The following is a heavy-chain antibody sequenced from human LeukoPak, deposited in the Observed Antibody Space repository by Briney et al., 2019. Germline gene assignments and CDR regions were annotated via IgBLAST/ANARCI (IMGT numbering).Heavy chain of an antibody. CDR3: AREYYYDEDAGNY. CDR1: GFSFSRSS. J-gene: IGHJ4*02. CDR2: ITASSSYI. D-gene: IGHD3-22*01. V-gene: IGHV3-21*01. Sequence: PGGSLRLSCAASGFSFSRSSMGWVRQAPGKGLEWVSSITASSSYIYYADSVKGRFTISRDNVEKSVYLQMNSLRAEDTAVYYCAREYYYDEDAGNYWGQGTPVTVSS.